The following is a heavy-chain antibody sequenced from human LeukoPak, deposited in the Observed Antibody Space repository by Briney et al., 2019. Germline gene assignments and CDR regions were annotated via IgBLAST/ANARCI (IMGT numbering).Heavy chain of an antibody. CDR1: GFTFSSYS. CDR3: ARDRGADFWSGYYPNAFDI. J-gene: IGHJ3*02. Sequence: GGSLRLSCAASGFTFSSYSMNWVRQAPGKGLEWVSYISSSSSTIYYADSVKGRFTISRDNAKNSLYLQMNSLRAEDTAVYYCARDRGADFWSGYYPNAFDIWGQGTMVTVSS. D-gene: IGHD3-3*01. CDR2: ISSSSSTI. V-gene: IGHV3-48*04.